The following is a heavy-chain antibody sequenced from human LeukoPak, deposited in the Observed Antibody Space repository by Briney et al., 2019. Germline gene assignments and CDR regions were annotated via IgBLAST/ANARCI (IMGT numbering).Heavy chain of an antibody. Sequence: GGSLRLSCAASGFTFSDYYMSWIRQAPGKGLEWASYISTSGSTKYYADSVKGRFTISRDNAKNSLYLQMNSLRAEDTAVYYCARDPVAAPGTNYYHYYMDVWGKGTTVTVSS. CDR1: GFTFSDYY. J-gene: IGHJ6*03. D-gene: IGHD6-13*01. CDR3: ARDPVAAPGTNYYHYYMDV. V-gene: IGHV3-11*04. CDR2: ISTSGSTK.